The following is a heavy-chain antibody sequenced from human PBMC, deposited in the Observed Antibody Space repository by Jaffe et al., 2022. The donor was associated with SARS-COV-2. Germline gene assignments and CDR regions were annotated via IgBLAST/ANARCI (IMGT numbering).Heavy chain of an antibody. D-gene: IGHD3-9*01. V-gene: IGHV1-18*01. CDR3: ARLLRYFDWLTPGFHMDV. Sequence: QVQLVQSGAEVKKPGASVKVSCKASGYTFTSYGISWVRQAPGQGLEWMGWISAYNGNTNYAQKLQGRVTMTTDTSTSTAYMELRSLRSDDTAVYYCARLLRYFDWLTPGFHMDVWGKGTTVTVSS. J-gene: IGHJ6*03. CDR1: GYTFTSYG. CDR2: ISAYNGNT.